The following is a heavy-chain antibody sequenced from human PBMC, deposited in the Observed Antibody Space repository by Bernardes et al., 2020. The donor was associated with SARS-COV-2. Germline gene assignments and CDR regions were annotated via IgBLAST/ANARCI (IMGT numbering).Heavy chain of an antibody. V-gene: IGHV3-23*01. CDR2: ISGSTRSI. CDR3: APLEPAAMGHYFGY. CDR1: GLNFSSYA. D-gene: IGHD2-2*01. Sequence: GGSLRLSCAASGLNFSSYAMSWVRQAPGKGLEWVSSISGSTRSIYYADSVKGRFTISRDNSKSTLYLQMSSLRAEDTALYYCAPLEPAAMGHYFGYWDQGTLVTVSS. J-gene: IGHJ4*02.